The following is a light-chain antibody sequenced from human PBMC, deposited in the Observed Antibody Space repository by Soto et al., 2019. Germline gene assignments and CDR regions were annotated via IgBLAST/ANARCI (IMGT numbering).Light chain of an antibody. V-gene: IGLV2-8*01. CDR3: TSYAGSNNFKV. CDR2: EVS. CDR1: SSDVGGYNS. J-gene: IGLJ2*01. Sequence: QSVLTQPPSASGSPGQSVTISCTGTSSDVGGYNSVSWYQQHPGKAPKLMIYEVSKRPSGVPDRFSGSKSGNTASLTVSGLQAEDEADYYCTSYAGSNNFKVFGGGTKVTVL.